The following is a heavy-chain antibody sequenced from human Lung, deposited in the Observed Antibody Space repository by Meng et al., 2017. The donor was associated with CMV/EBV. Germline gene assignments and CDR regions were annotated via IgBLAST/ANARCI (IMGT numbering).Heavy chain of an antibody. CDR2: ISTDGSST. J-gene: IGHJ4*02. CDR1: GFSFSSYW. V-gene: IGHV3-74*01. D-gene: IGHD6-13*01. Sequence: LSCAACGFSFSSYWMFWARQVPGTGLVWLARISTDGSSTTYADSVTGRFTISRDNAKNTLYLQMNGLRVEDTGVYYCARLTAGYGYWGQGTLVTVSS. CDR3: ARLTAGYGY.